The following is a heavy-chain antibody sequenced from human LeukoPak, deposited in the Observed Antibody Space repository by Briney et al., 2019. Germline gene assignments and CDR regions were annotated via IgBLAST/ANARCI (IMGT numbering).Heavy chain of an antibody. CDR2: ISTSSSYI. J-gene: IGHJ3*02. Sequence: GGSLRLSCAASGFTFSSYWMSWVRQAPGKGLEWVSSISTSSSYIYYADSVKGRFTISRDNAKNSLYLQMNSLRAEDTAVYYCARARGVVAASDAAFDIWGQTTMVTVSS. CDR1: GFTFSSYW. CDR3: ARARGVVAASDAAFDI. V-gene: IGHV3-21*01. D-gene: IGHD2-15*01.